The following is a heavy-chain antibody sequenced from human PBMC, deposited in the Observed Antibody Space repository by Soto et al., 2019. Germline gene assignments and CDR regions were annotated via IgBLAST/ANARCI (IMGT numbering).Heavy chain of an antibody. Sequence: GASVKVSCKASGYTFTTYGISWVRQAPGQGLEWMGWINGYNGNTDYPQKLQGRVTMTTDNAKNSLYLQMNSLRAEDTAVYYCARDENFLTGSDAFNIWGKGKMVTVSS. D-gene: IGHD3-9*01. CDR3: ARDENFLTGSDAFNI. CDR2: INGYNGNT. V-gene: IGHV1-18*01. CDR1: GYTFTTYG. J-gene: IGHJ3*02.